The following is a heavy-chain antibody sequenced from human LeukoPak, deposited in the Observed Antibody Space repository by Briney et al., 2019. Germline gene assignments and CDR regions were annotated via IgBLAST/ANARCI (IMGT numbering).Heavy chain of an antibody. V-gene: IGHV4-61*01. CDR2: IYYSGST. J-gene: IGHJ4*02. D-gene: IGHD5-18*01. Sequence: SETLSLTCTVSGGSISSSSYYWSWIRQPPGKGLEWIGYIYYSGSTIYNPSPKSRVTISVDTSKSQFSLNLSSVTAADTAVYYCARGAPQLWFDYWGQGALVTVSS. CDR3: ARGAPQLWFDY. CDR1: GGSISSSSYY.